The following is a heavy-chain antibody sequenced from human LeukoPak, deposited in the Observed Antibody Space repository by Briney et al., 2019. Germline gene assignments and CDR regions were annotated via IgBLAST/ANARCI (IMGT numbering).Heavy chain of an antibody. D-gene: IGHD3-16*01. CDR2: VYYTGAS. V-gene: IGHV4-39*07. CDR1: GGSISSSSYY. Sequence: SETLSLTCTVSGGSISSSSYYWGWIRQPPGKELEWIGSVYYTGASYYNPSLKSRVTISIDTSKNHFSLNLTSVTAADTAVYYCTGDERRGTYGHWFDPWGQGTLVTVSS. CDR3: TGDERRGTYGHWFDP. J-gene: IGHJ5*02.